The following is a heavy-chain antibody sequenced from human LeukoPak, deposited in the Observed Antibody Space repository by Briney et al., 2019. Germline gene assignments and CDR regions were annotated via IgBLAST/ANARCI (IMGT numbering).Heavy chain of an antibody. Sequence: PSETLSLTCAVYGGSFSGYYWSWIRQPPGKGLEWIGEINHSGSTNYNPSLKSRVTISVDTSKNQFSLKLSSVTAADTAVYYCARGLARIYGYWGQGTLVTVSS. CDR3: ARGLARIYGY. CDR1: GGSFSGYY. CDR2: INHSGST. V-gene: IGHV4-34*01. D-gene: IGHD2-21*01. J-gene: IGHJ4*02.